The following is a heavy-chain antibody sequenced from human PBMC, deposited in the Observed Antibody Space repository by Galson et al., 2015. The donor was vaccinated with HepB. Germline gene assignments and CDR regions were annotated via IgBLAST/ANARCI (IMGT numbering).Heavy chain of an antibody. Sequence: SVKVSCKASRGTFSSYAISWVRQAPGQGLEWMGGIIPIFGTANYAQKFHGRVTITADESTSTAYMELSSLRSEDTAVYYCARVLRGNYYGMDVWGQGTTVTVAS. CDR1: RGTFSSYA. J-gene: IGHJ6*02. CDR3: ARVLRGNYYGMDV. V-gene: IGHV1-69*13. CDR2: IIPIFGTA.